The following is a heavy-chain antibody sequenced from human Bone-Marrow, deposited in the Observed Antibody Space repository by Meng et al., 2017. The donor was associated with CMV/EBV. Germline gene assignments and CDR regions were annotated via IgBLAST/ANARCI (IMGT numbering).Heavy chain of an antibody. CDR3: ARLFIAARRNYFDY. CDR1: GGTISSSDW. D-gene: IGHD6-6*01. CDR2: IAHSGNT. J-gene: IGHJ4*02. Sequence: DAGGTISSSDWWSWVRQPPGKGLEWIGEIAHSGNTNYNPSLKSRVTISVDKSKNQFSLKMSSVTAADTAVYYCARLFIAARRNYFDYWGQGTLVTVSS. V-gene: IGHV4-4*02.